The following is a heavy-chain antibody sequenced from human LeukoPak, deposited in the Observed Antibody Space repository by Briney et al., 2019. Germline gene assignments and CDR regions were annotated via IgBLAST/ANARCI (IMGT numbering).Heavy chain of an antibody. J-gene: IGHJ3*02. V-gene: IGHV2-5*01. CDR3: AHRLPSDAFDI. CDR2: IYWNDDK. CDR1: GFSLSTSGVG. Sequence: SGPTLVKPTQTLTLTCTFSGFSLSTSGVGVGWIRQPPGKALEWLALIYWNDDKRYSPSLRSRLTITKDTSKNQVVLTMTNMDPVDTATYYCAHRLPSDAFDIWGQGTMVTVSS.